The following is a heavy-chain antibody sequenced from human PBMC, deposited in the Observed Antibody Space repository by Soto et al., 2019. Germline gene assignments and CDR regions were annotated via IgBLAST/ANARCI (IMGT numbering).Heavy chain of an antibody. Sequence: ASVKISCKASGYTFTGYGISWVRQAPGQGFEWMGWISAYNGNTNYAQKLQGRVTMTTDTSTSTAYMELRSLRSDDTAVYYCARVWIAFLEWLSPYPNDAFDIWGQGTMVTVSS. J-gene: IGHJ3*02. CDR3: ARVWIAFLEWLSPYPNDAFDI. V-gene: IGHV1-18*01. CDR2: ISAYNGNT. D-gene: IGHD3-3*02. CDR1: GYTFTGYG.